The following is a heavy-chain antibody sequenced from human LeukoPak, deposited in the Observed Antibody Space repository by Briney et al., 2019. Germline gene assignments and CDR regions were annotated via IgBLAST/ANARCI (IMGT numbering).Heavy chain of an antibody. Sequence: SETLSLTCTVSGGSISSYYWSWNRQPPGKGLEWIGYIYYSGSTNYNPSLKSRVTISVDTSKNQFSLKLSSVTAADTAVYYCASLYGSGSSFDYWGQGTLVTVSS. CDR3: ASLYGSGSSFDY. CDR1: GGSISSYY. V-gene: IGHV4-59*01. D-gene: IGHD3-10*01. CDR2: IYYSGST. J-gene: IGHJ4*02.